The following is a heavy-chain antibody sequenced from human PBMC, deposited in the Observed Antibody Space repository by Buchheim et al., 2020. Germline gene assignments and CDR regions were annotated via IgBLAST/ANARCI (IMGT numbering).Heavy chain of an antibody. V-gene: IGHV4-34*01. CDR2: INHSGST. J-gene: IGHJ6*02. Sequence: QVQLQQWGAGLLKPSETLSLTCAVYGGSFSGYYWSWIRQPPGKGLEWIGEINHSGSTNYNPSLKSRVTISVHTSKNQFSLKLSSVTAADTAVYYCARNAYYYYYYGMDIWGQGTT. CDR3: ARNAYYYYYYGMDI. CDR1: GGSFSGYY.